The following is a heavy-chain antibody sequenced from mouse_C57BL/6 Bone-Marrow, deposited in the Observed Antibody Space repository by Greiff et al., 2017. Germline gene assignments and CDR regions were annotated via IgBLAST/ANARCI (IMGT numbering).Heavy chain of an antibody. V-gene: IGHV1-7*01. CDR2: INPSSGYT. CDR1: GYTFTSYW. D-gene: IGHD4-1*01. J-gene: IGHJ4*01. Sequence: VQRVESGAELAKPGASVKLSCKASGYTFTSYWMHWVKQRPGQGLEWIGYINPSSGYTKYNQKFKDKATLTADKSSSTAYMQLSSLTYEDSAVYYCARGRTNWGYAMDYWGQGTSVTVSS. CDR3: ARGRTNWGYAMDY.